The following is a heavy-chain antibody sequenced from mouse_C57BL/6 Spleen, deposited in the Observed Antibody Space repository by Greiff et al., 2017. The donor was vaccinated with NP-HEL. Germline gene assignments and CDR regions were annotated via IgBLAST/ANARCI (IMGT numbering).Heavy chain of an antibody. V-gene: IGHV1-61*01. Sequence: QVQLQQPGAELVRPGSSVKLSCKASGYTFTSYWMDWVKQRPGQGLEWIGNIYPSDSETHYNQKFKDKATLTVDKSSSTAYMQLSSLTSDDSAVNYCAREVRPYYAMDYWGQGTSVTVSS. CDR2: IYPSDSET. CDR3: AREVRPYYAMDY. CDR1: GYTFTSYW. J-gene: IGHJ4*01.